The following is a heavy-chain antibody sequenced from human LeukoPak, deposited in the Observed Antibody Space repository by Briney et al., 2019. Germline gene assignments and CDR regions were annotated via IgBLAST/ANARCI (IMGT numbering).Heavy chain of an antibody. Sequence: GGSLRLSCAASGYTFSSYEMNWVRQAPGKGLEWVSYISSSGSTIYYADSVKGRFTISRDNAKNSLYLQMNSLRAEDTAVYYCARDCGGSSYALVTDAFDIWGQGTMVTVSS. CDR3: ARDCGGSSYALVTDAFDI. J-gene: IGHJ3*02. CDR1: GYTFSSYE. D-gene: IGHD2-15*01. V-gene: IGHV3-48*03. CDR2: ISSSGSTI.